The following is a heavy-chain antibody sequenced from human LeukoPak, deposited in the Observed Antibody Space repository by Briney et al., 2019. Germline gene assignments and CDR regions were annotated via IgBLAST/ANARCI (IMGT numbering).Heavy chain of an antibody. CDR1: GFNFSDYY. CDR2: VTGKGTT. V-gene: IGHV3-72*01. Sequence: QPGGSLRLSCAASGFNFSDYYMDWVRQAPGKGLEWVDRVTGKGTTGYAASVKGRFTISRDDSKNSVSLQMNSLKTEDTAMYYCARDGHTSMDYWGQGSLVTVSS. D-gene: IGHD5-18*01. CDR3: ARDGHTSMDY. J-gene: IGHJ4*02.